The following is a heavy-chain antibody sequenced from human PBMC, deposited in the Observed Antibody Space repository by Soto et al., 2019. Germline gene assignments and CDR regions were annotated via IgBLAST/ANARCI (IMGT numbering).Heavy chain of an antibody. V-gene: IGHV3-30*03. CDR1: GFTFSSYG. CDR3: PIDYYDSSGYYWFDY. CDR2: ISYDGSNK. D-gene: IGHD3-22*01. Sequence: GGSLRLSCAASGFTFSSYGMHWVRQAPGKGLEWVAVISYDGSNKYYADSVKGRFTISRDNSKNTLYLQMNSLRAEDTAVYYCPIDYYDSSGYYWFDYWGQGTLVTVSS. J-gene: IGHJ4*02.